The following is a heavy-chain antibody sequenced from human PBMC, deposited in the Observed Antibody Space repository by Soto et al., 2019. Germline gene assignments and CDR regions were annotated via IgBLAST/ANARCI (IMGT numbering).Heavy chain of an antibody. CDR2: IYYTGST. D-gene: IGHD3-3*01. CDR3: ARKSESVFDY. Sequence: SETLSLTCTVSGGSISTYYWTWIRQPPGEGLEWIGSIYYTGSTNYNPSLKRRVTISVDTSKNQFSLRLSSVTAADTAVYYCARKSESVFDYWGQGTRVTVSS. J-gene: IGHJ4*02. V-gene: IGHV4-59*01. CDR1: GGSISTYY.